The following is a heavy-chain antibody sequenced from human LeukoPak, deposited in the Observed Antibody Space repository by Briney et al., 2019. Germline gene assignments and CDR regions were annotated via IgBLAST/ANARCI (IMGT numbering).Heavy chain of an antibody. V-gene: IGHV3-7*01. J-gene: IGHJ4*02. CDR3: ARDRAFKAFDY. CDR1: GFTFTTSW. CDR2: ITPNASET. Sequence: GGSLRLSCSASGFTFTTSWMNWVRPAPGKGLEWLASITPNASETYYVDSVRGRFTISRDDDKNSVYLPMNSLRAEDTAVYFCARDRAFKAFDYWGQGNLVSVSS.